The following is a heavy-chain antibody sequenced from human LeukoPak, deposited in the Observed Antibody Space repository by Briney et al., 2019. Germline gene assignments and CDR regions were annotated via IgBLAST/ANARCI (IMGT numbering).Heavy chain of an antibody. V-gene: IGHV3-23*01. J-gene: IGHJ4*02. D-gene: IGHD4-23*01. CDR2: ISGSGGST. CDR1: GFTFSDYY. CDR3: AKTYGGNSAIYYFDY. Sequence: GGSLRLSCAASGFTFSDYYMSWIRQAPGKGLEWVSAISGSGGSTYYADSVKGRFTISRDNSKNTLYLQMNSLRAEDTAVYYCAKTYGGNSAIYYFDYWGQGTLVTVSS.